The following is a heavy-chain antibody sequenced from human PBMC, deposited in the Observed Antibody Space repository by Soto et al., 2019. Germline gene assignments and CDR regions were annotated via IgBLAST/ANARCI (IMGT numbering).Heavy chain of an antibody. Sequence: QVQLVQSEAEVKKPGASVKVSCKASGYTFTSYGISWVRQAHGQGLEWMGWISAYNGNTNYAQKLQGRVTMTTDTSTSTAYMELRSLRSDDTAVYYCARDEGYCSGGSCYPTRGAFDIWGQGTIVTVSS. D-gene: IGHD2-15*01. V-gene: IGHV1-18*01. CDR3: ARDEGYCSGGSCYPTRGAFDI. CDR2: ISAYNGNT. CDR1: GYTFTSYG. J-gene: IGHJ3*02.